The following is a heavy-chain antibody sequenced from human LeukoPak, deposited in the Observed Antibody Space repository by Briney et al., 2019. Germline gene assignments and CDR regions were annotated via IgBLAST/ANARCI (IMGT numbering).Heavy chain of an antibody. CDR1: GGSISSSSYY. V-gene: IGHV4-39*07. Sequence: SETLSLTCTVSGGSISSSSYYWGWIRQPPGKGLEWIGSIYYSGSTYYNPSLKSRVTISVDTSKNQFSLKLSSVTAADTAVYYCARIVSYIVATISTGYFDYWGQGTLVTVSS. CDR2: IYYSGST. CDR3: ARIVSYIVATISTGYFDY. J-gene: IGHJ4*02. D-gene: IGHD5-12*01.